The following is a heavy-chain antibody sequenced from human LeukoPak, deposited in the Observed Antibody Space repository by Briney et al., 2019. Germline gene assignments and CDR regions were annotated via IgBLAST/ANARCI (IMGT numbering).Heavy chain of an antibody. CDR3: TTDPQAAGIDY. CDR2: IKSKTDGGTT. J-gene: IGHJ4*02. D-gene: IGHD1-1*01. CDR1: GFTFSNAW. Sequence: GGSLRLSCAASGFTFSNAWMSWVRQAPGKGLEWVGRIKSKTDGGTTDYAAPVKGRFTLSRDDSKNTLYLQMNSLKTEDTAVYYCTTDPQAAGIDYWGQGTLVTVSS. V-gene: IGHV3-15*01.